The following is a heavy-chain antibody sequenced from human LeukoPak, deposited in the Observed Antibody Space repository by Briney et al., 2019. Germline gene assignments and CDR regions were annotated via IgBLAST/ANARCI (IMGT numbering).Heavy chain of an antibody. D-gene: IGHD5-12*01. Sequence: TGGSLRLSCAASGFTFDDYAMHWVRQAPGKGLEWVANIKQDGSEKYYVDSVKGRFTISRDNAKNSLYVQMNSLRAEDTAVYYCARDGYGFTDYWGQGTLVTVSS. J-gene: IGHJ4*02. CDR2: IKQDGSEK. V-gene: IGHV3-7*01. CDR1: GFTFDDYA. CDR3: ARDGYGFTDY.